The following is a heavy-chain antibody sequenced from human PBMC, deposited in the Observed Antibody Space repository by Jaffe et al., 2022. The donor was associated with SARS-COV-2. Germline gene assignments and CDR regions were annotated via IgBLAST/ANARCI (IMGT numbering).Heavy chain of an antibody. J-gene: IGHJ4*02. CDR1: GLNVWSNY. V-gene: IGHV3-53*01. CDR2: IYSTGVT. CDR3: ASRRYRSSGDY. Sequence: DVQLVESGGGLIQPGGSLRLSCEVSGLNVWSNYMYWVRQAPDKGLEWVSIIYSTGVTYYVDSVKGRFTISRDTSKNRVYLEMNSLRGDDTAVYYCASRRYRSSGDYWGQGARVTVAS. D-gene: IGHD3-16*02.